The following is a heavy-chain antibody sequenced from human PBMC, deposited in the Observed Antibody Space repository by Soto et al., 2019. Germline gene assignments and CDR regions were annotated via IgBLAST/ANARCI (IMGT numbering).Heavy chain of an antibody. J-gene: IGHJ4*02. CDR3: ARGCSEGNICYIIDH. Sequence: QVQLVESGGGVVQPGRSLRLSCAASGFPFSGHGMHWVRQPPGKGLEWVAVMSIDGSKIKYADSVKGRFTISRDNPESTLYLQMNSLRDEDTAVYYCARGCSEGNICYIIDHWGQGTLVTVSS. CDR2: MSIDGSKI. CDR1: GFPFSGHG. D-gene: IGHD2-8*01. V-gene: IGHV3-30*03.